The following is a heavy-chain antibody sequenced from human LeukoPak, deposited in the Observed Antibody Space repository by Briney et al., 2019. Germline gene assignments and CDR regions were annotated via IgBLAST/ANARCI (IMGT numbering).Heavy chain of an antibody. CDR3: AKGVVPAAIFDY. CDR1: GFTFSSYA. D-gene: IGHD2-2*01. V-gene: IGHV3-23*01. CDR2: ISGSGGST. J-gene: IGHJ4*02. Sequence: GGSLRLSRAASGFTFSSYAMSWVRQAPGKGLEWVSAISGSGGSTYYADSVKGRFTNSRDNSKNTLYLQMNSLRAEDTAVYYCAKGVVPAAIFDYWGQGTLVTVSS.